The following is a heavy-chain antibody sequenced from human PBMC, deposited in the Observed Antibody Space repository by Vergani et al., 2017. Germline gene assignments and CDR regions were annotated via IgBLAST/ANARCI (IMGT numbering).Heavy chain of an antibody. CDR1: GFTLDDFA. D-gene: IGHD6-19*01. Sequence: EVPLVESGGGLVHPCGSLRLSCAASGFTLDDFAVHWVRPAPGRGREWVSGLSWNGGLVNYADSVKGRVTISRDNAKNSLFLQMNDLRSEDTALYYCVKDISTYRSGVLDSWGQGTLVTVSS. J-gene: IGHJ4*02. CDR3: VKDISTYRSGVLDS. V-gene: IGHV3-9*01. CDR2: LSWNGGLV.